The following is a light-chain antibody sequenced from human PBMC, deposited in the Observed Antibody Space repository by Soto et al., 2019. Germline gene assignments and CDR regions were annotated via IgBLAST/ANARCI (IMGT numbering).Light chain of an antibody. CDR3: QSYDSSLNGGV. V-gene: IGLV1-40*01. CDR2: GNS. Sequence: QSVLTQPPSVSGAPGQRVTISCTGSSSNIGAGYDVHWYQQLPGTAPKLLTYGNSDRPSGVPDRFSGSKSGTSASLAITGLQAEDEADYYCQSYDSSLNGGVFGGGTKLTVL. CDR1: SSNIGAGYD. J-gene: IGLJ3*02.